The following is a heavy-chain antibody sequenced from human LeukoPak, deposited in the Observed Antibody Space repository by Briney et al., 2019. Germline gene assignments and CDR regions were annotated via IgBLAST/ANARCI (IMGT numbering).Heavy chain of an antibody. Sequence: PSETLSLTCAASGYSISSGYYWGWIRQPPGKGLEWIGSIYHSGSTYYNPSLKSRVTISVDTSKNQFSLKLSSVTAADTAVYYCARHSRLQPTLGGYFDYWGQGTLVTVSS. CDR1: GYSISSGYY. CDR2: IYHSGST. J-gene: IGHJ4*02. CDR3: ARHSRLQPTLGGYFDY. V-gene: IGHV4-38-2*01. D-gene: IGHD3-16*01.